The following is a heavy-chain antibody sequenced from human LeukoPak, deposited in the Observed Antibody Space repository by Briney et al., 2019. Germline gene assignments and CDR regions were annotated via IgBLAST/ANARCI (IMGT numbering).Heavy chain of an antibody. D-gene: IGHD3-16*02. CDR1: GFTFSTYS. CDR3: AKDSVSVIPASFGLDV. CDR2: ISGSGDKT. J-gene: IGHJ6*02. V-gene: IGHV3-23*01. Sequence: PGGSLRLSCAASGFTFSTYSMNWVRQAPGKGLEWVSAISGSGDKTFYADSVRGRFTISRDNSQNVLHLQMNSLRGDDTAVYYCAKDSVSVIPASFGLDVWGQGTTVTVSS.